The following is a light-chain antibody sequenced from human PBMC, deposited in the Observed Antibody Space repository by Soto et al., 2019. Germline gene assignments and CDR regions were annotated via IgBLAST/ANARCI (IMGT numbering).Light chain of an antibody. CDR2: SNN. Sequence: QSVLTQPPSASGTPVQTITFSCSGSSSNIGGNYVYWYQQLPGTAPKLLIYSNNHRPSGVPDRFSGSKSGTSASLAISGLRSEDEAHYYCAAWDDSLSRAVFAGGTQLTVL. V-gene: IGLV1-47*02. CDR3: AAWDDSLSRAV. J-gene: IGLJ7*01. CDR1: SSNIGGNY.